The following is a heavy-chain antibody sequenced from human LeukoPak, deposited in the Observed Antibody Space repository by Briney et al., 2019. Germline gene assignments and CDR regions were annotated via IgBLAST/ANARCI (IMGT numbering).Heavy chain of an antibody. V-gene: IGHV4-31*03. J-gene: IGHJ5*02. D-gene: IGHD3-22*01. CDR3: ARGVVTMIVVVFQT. CDR2: IYYTGTT. CDR1: GDSISSVDYY. Sequence: SETLSLTCTVSGDSISSVDYYWSWIRQHPGKGLEWIGYIYYTGTTYYTPSLKSRVTISVDTSKNQFSLKLSSVTAADTAVYYCARGVVTMIVVVFQTWGQGTLVTVSS.